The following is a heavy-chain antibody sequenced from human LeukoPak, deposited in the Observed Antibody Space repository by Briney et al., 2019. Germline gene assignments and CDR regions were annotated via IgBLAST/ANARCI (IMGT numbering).Heavy chain of an antibody. D-gene: IGHD1-7*01. CDR1: GGTFSSYA. V-gene: IGHV1-69*05. J-gene: IGHJ4*02. CDR3: ARERGITGTTSTFDY. Sequence: SVKVSCKASGGTFSSYAISWVRQAPGQGLEWMGRIIPIFGTSNYAQKFQGRVTITTDESTSTAYMELSSLRSEDTAVYYCARERGITGTTSTFDYWGQGTLVTVSS. CDR2: IIPIFGTS.